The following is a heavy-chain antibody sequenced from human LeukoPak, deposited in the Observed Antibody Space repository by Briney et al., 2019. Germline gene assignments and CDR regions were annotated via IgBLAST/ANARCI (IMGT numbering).Heavy chain of an antibody. Sequence: PGRSPRLSCTASGFTFGDYAMSWVRQAPGKGLEWVGFIRSKAYGGTTEYAASVKGRFTISRDDSKSIAYLQVNSLKTEDTAVYYCSRVRGYSYGYGDYWGQGTLVTVSA. D-gene: IGHD5-18*01. CDR1: GFTFGDYA. CDR2: IRSKAYGGTT. V-gene: IGHV3-49*04. CDR3: SRVRGYSYGYGDY. J-gene: IGHJ4*02.